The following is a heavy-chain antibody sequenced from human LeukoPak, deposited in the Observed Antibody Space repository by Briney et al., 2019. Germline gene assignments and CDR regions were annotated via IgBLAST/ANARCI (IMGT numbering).Heavy chain of an antibody. CDR3: ARDYYDSSGPAY. CDR2: IIPIFGTA. V-gene: IGHV1-69*06. D-gene: IGHD3-22*01. Sequence: ASVKVSCKASGGTFSSYAISWVRQAPGQGLEWKGRIIPIFGTANYAQKFQGRVTITADKSTSTACMELSSLRSEDTAVYYCARDYYDSSGPAYWGQGTLVTVSS. J-gene: IGHJ4*02. CDR1: GGTFSSYA.